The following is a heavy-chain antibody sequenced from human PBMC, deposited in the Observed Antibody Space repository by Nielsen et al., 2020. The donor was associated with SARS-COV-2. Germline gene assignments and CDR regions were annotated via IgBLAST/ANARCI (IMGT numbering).Heavy chain of an antibody. CDR1: GGTFSSYA. CDR3: ASSHTMVRGPQGEFDY. CDR2: IIPIFGTA. V-gene: IGHV1-69*13. D-gene: IGHD3-10*01. J-gene: IGHJ4*02. Sequence: SVKISCKASGGTFSSYAISWVRQAPGQGLEWMGGIIPIFGTANYAQKFQGRVTITADESTSTAYMELSSLRSEDTAVYYCASSHTMVRGPQGEFDYWGQGTLVTVSS.